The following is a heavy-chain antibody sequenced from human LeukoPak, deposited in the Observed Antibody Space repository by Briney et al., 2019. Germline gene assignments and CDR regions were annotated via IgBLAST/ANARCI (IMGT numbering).Heavy chain of an antibody. CDR3: AREYCSGGSCYGMDV. Sequence: GGSLRLSCAASGFTFSSYAMSWVRQAPGKGLEWVSVIYSGGSTYYADSVKGRFTISRHNSKNTLYLQMNSLRAEDTAVYYCAREYCSGGSCYGMDVWGQGTTVTVSS. D-gene: IGHD2-15*01. J-gene: IGHJ6*02. CDR1: GFTFSSYA. CDR2: IYSGGST. V-gene: IGHV3-53*04.